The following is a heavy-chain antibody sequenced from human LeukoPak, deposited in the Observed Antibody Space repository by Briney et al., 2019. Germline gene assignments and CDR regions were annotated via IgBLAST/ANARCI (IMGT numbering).Heavy chain of an antibody. CDR3: AHREPYSSLD. Sequence: SETLSLTCTVSGVSISSYYWSWSRLPPGKGLEWICYLSKSGNTNYSPSLKSRVTIFGDTSKNQFFLKLSSVTAADTAVYYCAHREPYSSLDWGQGILVTVSS. J-gene: IGHJ4*02. CDR1: GVSISSYY. D-gene: IGHD2-21*01. V-gene: IGHV4-59*01. CDR2: LSKSGNT.